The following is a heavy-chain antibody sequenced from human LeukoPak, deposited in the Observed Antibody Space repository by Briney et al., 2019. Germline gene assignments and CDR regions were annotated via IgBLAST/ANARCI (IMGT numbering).Heavy chain of an antibody. CDR2: IVVGSGNT. Sequence: SVKVSCKASGFTFTSSAMQWVRQARGRRLEWIGWIVVGSGNTNYAQKFQERVTITRDMSTSTAYMELSSLRSEDTAVYYCAAVPLYSSSWDFDYWGQGTLVTVSS. CDR3: AAVPLYSSSWDFDY. J-gene: IGHJ4*02. V-gene: IGHV1-58*02. D-gene: IGHD6-13*01. CDR1: GFTFTSSA.